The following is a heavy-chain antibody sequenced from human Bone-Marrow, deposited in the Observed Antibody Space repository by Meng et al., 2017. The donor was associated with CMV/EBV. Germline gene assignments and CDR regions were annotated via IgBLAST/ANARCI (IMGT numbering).Heavy chain of an antibody. J-gene: IGHJ4*02. D-gene: IGHD1-26*01. Sequence: GFTFSSYWMHWGRQAPGKGLVWVSRINSDGSITSYADSVKGRFTISRDNAKNTLYLQMNSLRAEDTAVYYCARTRIVGASTDFDYWGQGTLVTVSS. CDR1: GFTFSSYW. V-gene: IGHV3-74*01. CDR3: ARTRIVGASTDFDY. CDR2: INSDGSIT.